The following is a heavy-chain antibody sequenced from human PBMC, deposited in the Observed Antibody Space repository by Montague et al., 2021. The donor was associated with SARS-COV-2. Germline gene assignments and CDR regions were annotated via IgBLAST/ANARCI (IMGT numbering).Heavy chain of an antibody. CDR2: ITGSSGTI. J-gene: IGHJ6*02. CDR3: ARVRGPTLATSFVDV. CDR1: GFSFSSYV. Sequence: SLRLSCAGSGFSFSSYVMSWVRQAPGKGLEWVSFITGSSGTIYYADSVKGRFTISRDNGKNSLYLQMNSLRDEDTALYYCARVRGPTLATSFVDVWGQGTTVTVSS. D-gene: IGHD5-12*01. V-gene: IGHV3-48*02.